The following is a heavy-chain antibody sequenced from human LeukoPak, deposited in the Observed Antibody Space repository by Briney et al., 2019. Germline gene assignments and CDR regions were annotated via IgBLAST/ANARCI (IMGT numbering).Heavy chain of an antibody. J-gene: IGHJ4*02. CDR3: ARDPYSSGTVDY. CDR1: GYTFTSNG. CDR2: ISAYNSNT. D-gene: IGHD6-19*01. V-gene: IGHV1-18*01. Sequence: GASVKLSFKSTGYTFTSNGISWVRQAPGHGLEWMGWISAYNSNTNYAQKLQGRVTMTTDTSTSTAYMELRSLRSDDTAVYYCARDPYSSGTVDYWGQGTLVTVSS.